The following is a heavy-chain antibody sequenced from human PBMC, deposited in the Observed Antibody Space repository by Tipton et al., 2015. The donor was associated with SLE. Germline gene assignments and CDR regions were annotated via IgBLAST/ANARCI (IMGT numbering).Heavy chain of an antibody. CDR2: ISHGGGS. Sequence: GLVKPSETLSLTCTVSDDSFSSNNYYWSWIRQPPGKGLEWIGYISHGGGSNYNPSLKSRVTMSVDTAKNQFSLKLTSVTAADTAVYYCARGMLTWRGAIVGVDVWGQGTTVNVSS. J-gene: IGHJ6*02. CDR3: ARGMLTWRGAIVGVDV. V-gene: IGHV4-61*01. D-gene: IGHD2-8*01. CDR1: DDSFSSNNYY.